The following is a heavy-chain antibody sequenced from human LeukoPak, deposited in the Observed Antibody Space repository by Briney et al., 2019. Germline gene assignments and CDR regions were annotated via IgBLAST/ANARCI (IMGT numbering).Heavy chain of an antibody. J-gene: IGHJ6*02. V-gene: IGHV3-7*01. CDR2: IKEDGSRI. D-gene: IGHD3-3*01. CDR3: ARDRFNGMDV. CDR1: GFTFSNYW. Sequence: GGSLRLSCAGTGFTFSNYWMNWVRQAPGKGLEWVANIKEDGSRINYVDSVKGRFTISRDISKNTVTLQMNSLRAEDTAVYYCARDRFNGMDVWGQGTSVTVSS.